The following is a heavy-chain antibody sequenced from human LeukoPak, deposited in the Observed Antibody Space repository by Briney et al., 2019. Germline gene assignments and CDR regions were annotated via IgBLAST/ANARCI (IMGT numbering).Heavy chain of an antibody. J-gene: IGHJ5*02. CDR1: GASFSSSTYY. Sequence: SETLSLTCNVSGASFSSSTYYWAWIRQPPGKGLEWIGSIYSGGSTFYTPSLMSRATISVDTSKNQFSLKLSSVTAADTAVYYCAREKLIAAAGTHWFDPWGQGTLVTVSS. D-gene: IGHD6-13*01. V-gene: IGHV4-39*07. CDR2: IYSGGST. CDR3: AREKLIAAAGTHWFDP.